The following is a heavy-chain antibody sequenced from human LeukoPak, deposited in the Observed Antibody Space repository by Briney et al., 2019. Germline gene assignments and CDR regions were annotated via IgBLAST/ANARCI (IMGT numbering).Heavy chain of an antibody. D-gene: IGHD1-26*01. CDR1: GGSISSYY. CDR3: ARRQRPRYSGRNIGYYFDY. J-gene: IGHJ4*02. Sequence: SETLSLTCTVSGGSISSYYWSWIRQPAGKGLEWIGRTYTSGSTNYNPSLKSRVTMSVDTSKNRFSLKLSSVTAADTAVYYCARRQRPRYSGRNIGYYFDYWGQGTLVTVSS. CDR2: TYTSGST. V-gene: IGHV4-4*07.